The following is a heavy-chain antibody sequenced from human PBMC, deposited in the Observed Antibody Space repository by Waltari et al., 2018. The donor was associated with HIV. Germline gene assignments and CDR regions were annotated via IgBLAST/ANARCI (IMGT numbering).Heavy chain of an antibody. V-gene: IGHV3-74*01. D-gene: IGHD5-18*01. CDR3: SKRLNTASDY. CDR1: GFNLSRDW. CDR2: INSDGSIR. J-gene: IGHJ4*02. Sequence: EVQLVESGGRIVQPGGSLRLSCAASGFNLSRDWMHGVGQGPGKGLMWVSRINSDGSIRGYADSVKGRFTISRDNVKNTVYLQMNSLRAEDTAVYYCSKRLNTASDYWGQGTPVIVSS.